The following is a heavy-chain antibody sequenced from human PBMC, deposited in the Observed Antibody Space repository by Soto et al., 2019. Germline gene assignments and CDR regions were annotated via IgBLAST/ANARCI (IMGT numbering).Heavy chain of an antibody. Sequence: ASVKFSCTSSGYTFTGYYMHWVRQAPGQGLEWMGWINPNSGGTNYAQRFQGRVTMTRDTSISTAYMELSRLRSDDTAVYYCARDPYDILTGYYPSYYYYGMDVWGHGTTVTV. J-gene: IGHJ6*02. CDR3: ARDPYDILTGYYPSYYYYGMDV. CDR2: INPNSGGT. D-gene: IGHD3-9*01. V-gene: IGHV1-2*02. CDR1: GYTFTGYY.